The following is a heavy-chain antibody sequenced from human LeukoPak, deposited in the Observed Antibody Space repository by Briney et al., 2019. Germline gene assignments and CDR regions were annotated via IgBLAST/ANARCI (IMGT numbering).Heavy chain of an antibody. D-gene: IGHD2-2*01. V-gene: IGHV1-69*13. Sequence: ASVTVSSKASGGTFISYAISWVRRAPGQGLEWMGGIIPIFGTANYGQKFQGRVTITADDTTSTAYMELSSLRSGDTAVYYCARDPIVVPAAIHYYYYGMDVWGQGTTVTVSS. CDR3: ARDPIVVPAAIHYYYYGMDV. CDR2: IIPIFGTA. J-gene: IGHJ6*02. CDR1: GGTFISYA.